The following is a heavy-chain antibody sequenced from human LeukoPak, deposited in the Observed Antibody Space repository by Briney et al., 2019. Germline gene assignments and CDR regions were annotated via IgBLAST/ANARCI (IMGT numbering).Heavy chain of an antibody. Sequence: ASVKVSCKASRYTFTNYYMHWVRQAPGQGLEWVGITNPSGDATTYAQKFLGRVTMTGDTSTSTVYMELSSLRSEDTAVYYCATRPSGSNYPGSAFDIWGQGTMVTVSS. D-gene: IGHD1-26*01. CDR1: RYTFTNYY. CDR3: ATRPSGSNYPGSAFDI. J-gene: IGHJ3*02. V-gene: IGHV1-46*01. CDR2: TNPSGDAT.